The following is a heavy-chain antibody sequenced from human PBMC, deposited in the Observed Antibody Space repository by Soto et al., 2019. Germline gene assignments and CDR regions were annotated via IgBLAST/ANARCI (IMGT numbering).Heavy chain of an antibody. D-gene: IGHD3-10*01. CDR3: ARVHGSVTYCGMDV. Sequence: QVQLVESGGGVVQPGRSLRLSCAASGFTFSSYAMHWVRQAPGKGLEWVAVISYDGSNKYSADSVKGRFTIYRDNSKNEQSLHMNGLRAEHRDVYDLARVHGSVTYCGMDVWGQGATVTVSS. CDR1: GFTFSSYA. V-gene: IGHV3-30*14. J-gene: IGHJ6*02. CDR2: ISYDGSNK.